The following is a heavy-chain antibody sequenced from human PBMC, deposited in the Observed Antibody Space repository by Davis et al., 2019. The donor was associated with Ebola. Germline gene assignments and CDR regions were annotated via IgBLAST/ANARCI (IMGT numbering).Heavy chain of an antibody. Sequence: ASVKVSCKASGYTFTSYGISWVRQAPGQGLEWMGWISAYNGNTNYAQKLQGRVTMTTDTSTSTAYMELRSLRSDDTAVYYCARDEYYDILTGFPLSAAYGMDVWGQGTTVTVSS. V-gene: IGHV1-18*04. CDR3: ARDEYYDILTGFPLSAAYGMDV. J-gene: IGHJ6*02. CDR1: GYTFTSYG. CDR2: ISAYNGNT. D-gene: IGHD3-9*01.